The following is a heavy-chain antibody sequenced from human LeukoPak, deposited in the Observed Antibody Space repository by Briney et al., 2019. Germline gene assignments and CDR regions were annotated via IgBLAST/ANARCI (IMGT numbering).Heavy chain of an antibody. V-gene: IGHV3-23*01. J-gene: IGHJ4*02. CDR2: ISGSGGST. D-gene: IGHD6-25*01. Sequence: GGSLSLSCAATAFSYSSYAMSWVRQAAGKGLEWVSAISGSGGSTYYADSVKGRFTISRDNSKNTLYLQMNSLRAEDTAVYYCANGFTVVDYWGQGTLVTVSS. CDR1: AFSYSSYA. CDR3: ANGFTVVDY.